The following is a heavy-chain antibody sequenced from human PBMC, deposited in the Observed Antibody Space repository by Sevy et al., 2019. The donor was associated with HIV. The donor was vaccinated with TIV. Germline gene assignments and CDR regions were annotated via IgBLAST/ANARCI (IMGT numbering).Heavy chain of an antibody. CDR1: GFTFSSYG. Sequence: GGSLRLSCAASGFTFSSYGMHWVRQAPGKGLEWVAVIWYDGSNKYYADSVKGRFTISRDNSKNTLYLQMNSLRAEDTAVYYCARYQGGSYGLDAFDIWGQGTMVTVSS. CDR3: ARYQGGSYGLDAFDI. J-gene: IGHJ3*02. D-gene: IGHD1-26*01. V-gene: IGHV3-33*01. CDR2: IWYDGSNK.